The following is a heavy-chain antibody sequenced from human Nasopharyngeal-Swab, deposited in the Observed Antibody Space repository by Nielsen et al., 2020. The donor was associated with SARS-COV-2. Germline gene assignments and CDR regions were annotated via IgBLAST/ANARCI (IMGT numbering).Heavy chain of an antibody. CDR3: AKDRASYGTESADY. D-gene: IGHD3-10*01. Sequence: GGSLRLSCAASGFTFRNYVMNWVRQAPGKGLEWVSGISGDVRATFYAPSVKGRSTISRDNSNNTLWLHMDSLGADDTAKYYCAKDRASYGTESADYWGQGALITVSS. J-gene: IGHJ4*02. V-gene: IGHV3-23*01. CDR1: GFTFRNYV. CDR2: ISGDVRAT.